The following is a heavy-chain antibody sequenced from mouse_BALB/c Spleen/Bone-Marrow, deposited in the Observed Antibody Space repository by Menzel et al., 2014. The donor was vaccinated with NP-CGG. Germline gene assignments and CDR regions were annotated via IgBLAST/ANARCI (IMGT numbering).Heavy chain of an antibody. J-gene: IGHJ2*01. CDR3: TRGGNFITTAVVDFDY. D-gene: IGHD1-1*01. V-gene: IGHV1-15*01. CDR2: IDPETGGT. Sequence: VQLQQSGAELVMPGASVTLSCKASGYTFTDYEMHWVKQTPVHGLEWIGAIDPETGGTAYNQKFKGKATLTADKSSSTAYMELRSLTSEDSAVHYCTRGGNFITTAVVDFDYWGQGTTLTVSS. CDR1: GYTFTDYE.